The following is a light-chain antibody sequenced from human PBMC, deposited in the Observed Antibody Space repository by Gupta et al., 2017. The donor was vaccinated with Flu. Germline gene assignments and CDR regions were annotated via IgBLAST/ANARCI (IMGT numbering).Light chain of an antibody. Sequence: QSAMTQPSSVSGSPGQSVAISRHGTTSDIGTYHYVAWYQKHPGKATKLMIWDVKKRPSGVPDQFTGSRSGTKASRTSSGRRAEDEADYYCCSYGATYVFGGGTKLTVL. CDR3: CSYGATYV. CDR1: TSDIGTYHY. CDR2: DVK. V-gene: IGLV2-11*01. J-gene: IGLJ2*01.